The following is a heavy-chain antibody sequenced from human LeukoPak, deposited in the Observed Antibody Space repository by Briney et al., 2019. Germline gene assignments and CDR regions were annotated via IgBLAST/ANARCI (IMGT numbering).Heavy chain of an antibody. V-gene: IGHV3-23*01. Sequence: GGSLRLSCAASGFTFSNFALNWVRQAPGKGLEWVSGICSNGGTTYYVDSVRGHFTISRDNSKNSVFLQMNSLREEDTAVYYCVKDFWHARDGAGYYSPFEYWGEGTLVTVSS. J-gene: IGHJ4*02. CDR1: GFTFSNFA. D-gene: IGHD3-22*01. CDR2: ICSNGGTT. CDR3: VKDFWHARDGAGYYSPFEY.